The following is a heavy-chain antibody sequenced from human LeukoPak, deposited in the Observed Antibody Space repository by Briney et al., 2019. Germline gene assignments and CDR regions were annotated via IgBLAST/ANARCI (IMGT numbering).Heavy chain of an antibody. CDR3: ARGLLVGNTGYYFDY. V-gene: IGHV4-59*01. CDR2: IYYGGST. D-gene: IGHD1-26*01. CDR1: GGSISGYY. Sequence: PSETLSLTCTVSGGSISGYYWTWIRQPRGKGLEWIGYIYYGGSTNYHPSLKSRVTLSVDTSKKQFSLKLSSVTAADTAVYYCARGLLVGNTGYYFDYWGQGTLVTVSS. J-gene: IGHJ4*02.